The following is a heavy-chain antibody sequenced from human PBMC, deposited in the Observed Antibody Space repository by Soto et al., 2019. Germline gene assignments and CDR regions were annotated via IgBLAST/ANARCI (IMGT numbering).Heavy chain of an antibody. CDR1: GYTFTSYY. V-gene: IGHV1-46*01. CDR3: ARTAYYYDSSGYEFDY. Sequence: ASVKVSCKASGYTFTSYYMHWVRQAPGQGLEWMGIINPSGGSTSYAQKFQGRVTMTRDTSTSTVYMELSSLRSEDTAVYYCARTAYYYDSSGYEFDYWGQGTLVTVSS. J-gene: IGHJ4*02. D-gene: IGHD3-22*01. CDR2: INPSGGST.